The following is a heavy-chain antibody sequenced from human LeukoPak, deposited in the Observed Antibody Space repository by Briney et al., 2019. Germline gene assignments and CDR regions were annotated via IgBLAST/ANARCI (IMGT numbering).Heavy chain of an antibody. CDR1: GYTFTSYY. V-gene: IGHV1-2*02. D-gene: IGHD1-26*01. Sequence: ASVKVSCKASGYTFTSYYMHWVRQAPGQGLEWMGWINPNSGGTNYAQKFQGRVTMTRDTSISTAYMELSRLRSDDTAVYYCASSEWELRSDAFDIWGQGTMVTVSS. CDR3: ASSEWELRSDAFDI. J-gene: IGHJ3*02. CDR2: INPNSGGT.